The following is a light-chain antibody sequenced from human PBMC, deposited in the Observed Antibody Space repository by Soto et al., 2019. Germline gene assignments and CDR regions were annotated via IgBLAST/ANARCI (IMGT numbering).Light chain of an antibody. CDR3: QQYNTWHPRYT. CDR1: QSVKSY. CDR2: GAS. V-gene: IGKV3-15*01. J-gene: IGKJ2*01. Sequence: EIVMTQSPATLSVSPGGRATLSCRASQSVKSYLAWYQQRPGQPPRLLIYGASTRATDIPARFSGSGSGTECSLTISGLQSEDFAVYFCQQYNTWHPRYTFGQGTKLEI.